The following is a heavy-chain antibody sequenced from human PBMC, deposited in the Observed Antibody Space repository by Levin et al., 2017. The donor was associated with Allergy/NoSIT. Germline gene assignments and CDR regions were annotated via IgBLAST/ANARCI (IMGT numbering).Heavy chain of an antibody. CDR1: GGSISTSSYY. Sequence: SETLSLTCTVSGGSISTSSYYWGWIRQPPGTGLEWLGNIYYSGSAYYSPSLRSRVTISVDTSKNQFSLRLTSVTAADTAVYYCARDEMVHEIQYYYGIDVWGQGIPVTVSS. CDR3: ARDEMVHEIQYYYGIDV. V-gene: IGHV4-39*07. D-gene: IGHD2-8*01. J-gene: IGHJ6*02. CDR2: IYYSGSA.